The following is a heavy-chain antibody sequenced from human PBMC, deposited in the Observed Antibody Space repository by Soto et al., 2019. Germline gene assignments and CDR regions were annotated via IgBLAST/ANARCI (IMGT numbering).Heavy chain of an antibody. CDR1: GFTFSTYG. CDR2: IWYDGSNQ. V-gene: IGHV3-33*01. D-gene: IGHD3-10*01. CDR3: ARDLGAFNYGSAYFDY. Sequence: VGSARLSCAPSGFTFSTYGMHWVRQAPGKGLEWVAVIWYDGSNQYYADSVKGRFTISRDNSKNMLYLQMNSLRAEDTAVYYCARDLGAFNYGSAYFDYWGQGTPVTVSS. J-gene: IGHJ4*02.